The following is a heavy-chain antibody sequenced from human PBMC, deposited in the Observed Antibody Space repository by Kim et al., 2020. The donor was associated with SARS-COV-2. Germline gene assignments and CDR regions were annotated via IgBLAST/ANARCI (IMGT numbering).Heavy chain of an antibody. J-gene: IGHJ5*02. Sequence: GGSLRLSCAASGFTFSSYSMNWVRQAPGKGLEWVSSISSSSSYIYYADSVKGRFTISRDNAKNSLYLQMNSLRAEDTAVYYCARLREGGRDYPVPWGQGTWSPSPQ. CDR3: ARLREGGRDYPVP. CDR2: ISSSSSYI. D-gene: IGHD4-17*01. V-gene: IGHV3-21*01. CDR1: GFTFSSYS.